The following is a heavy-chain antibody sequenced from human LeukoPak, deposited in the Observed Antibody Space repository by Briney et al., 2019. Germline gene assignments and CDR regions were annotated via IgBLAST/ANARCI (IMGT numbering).Heavy chain of an antibody. D-gene: IGHD3-3*01. V-gene: IGHV1-8*02. CDR2: MNPNSGNT. CDR3: ARGPYYDFWSGYGGVDY. CDR1: GYTFTGYG. Sequence: GASVKVSCKASGYTFTGYGISWVRQATGQGLEWMGWMNPNSGNTGYAQKFQGRVTMTRNTSISTAYMELSSLRSEDTAVYYCARGPYYDFWSGYGGVDYWGQGTLVTVSS. J-gene: IGHJ4*02.